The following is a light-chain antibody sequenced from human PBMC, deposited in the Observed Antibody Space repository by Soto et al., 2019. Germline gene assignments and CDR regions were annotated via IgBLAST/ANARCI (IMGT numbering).Light chain of an antibody. CDR2: GAS. J-gene: IGKJ5*01. CDR3: QQRSSWPIT. V-gene: IGKV3-11*01. CDR1: QSVDSY. Sequence: EIVLTQSPSSLSLSPWERSTLSFSASQSVDSYLVWYQQKPGQAPRLLIFGASNRATGIPARFSGSGSGTDFTLTINSLEPEDFAVYYCQQRSSWPITFGQGTRLEIK.